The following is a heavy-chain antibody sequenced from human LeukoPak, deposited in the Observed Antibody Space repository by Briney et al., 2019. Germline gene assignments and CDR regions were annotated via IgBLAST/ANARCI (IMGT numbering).Heavy chain of an antibody. CDR3: AKDKGREGDY. CDR2: ISADGIDK. Sequence: GGSLRLSCAASGFPFSNYGMHWVRQAPGKGLEWVAVISADGIDKYYADSVKGRFTISRDNSKNALYLQMSSLRPEDTDVYYCAKDKGREGDYWGQGNLVTVSS. J-gene: IGHJ4*02. V-gene: IGHV3-30*18. CDR1: GFPFSNYG.